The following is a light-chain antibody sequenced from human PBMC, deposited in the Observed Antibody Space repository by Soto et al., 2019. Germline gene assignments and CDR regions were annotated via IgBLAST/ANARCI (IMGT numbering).Light chain of an antibody. V-gene: IGLV1-44*01. CDR1: SSNIRGNG. CDR2: SNN. CDR3: ATWDDTLNGVV. J-gene: IGLJ3*02. Sequence: QSVLTQPPSASGTPGQRVTISCSGSSSNIRGNGVHWYQQLPGTAPKLLIYSNNQRSSGIPDRFSGSKSGTSASLAISGLQSGDEADYYCATWDDTLNGVVFGGGTKLTVL.